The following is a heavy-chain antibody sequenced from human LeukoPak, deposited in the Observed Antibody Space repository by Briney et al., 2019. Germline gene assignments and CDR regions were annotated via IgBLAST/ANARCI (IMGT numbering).Heavy chain of an antibody. CDR1: GFTFSSYE. CDR3: ARVDSGELSLSETFDY. V-gene: IGHV3-48*03. Sequence: PGGSLRLSCAASGFTFSSYEMNWVRPAPGKGLEWVSYISSSGSTIYYADSVKGRFTISSDNAKNSLYLQMNSLRAEDTAVYYCARVDSGELSLSETFDYWGQGTLVTVSS. J-gene: IGHJ4*02. D-gene: IGHD4-17*01. CDR2: ISSSGSTI.